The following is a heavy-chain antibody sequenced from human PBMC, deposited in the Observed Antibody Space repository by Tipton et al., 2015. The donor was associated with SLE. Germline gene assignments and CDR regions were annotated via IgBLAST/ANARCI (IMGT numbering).Heavy chain of an antibody. J-gene: IGHJ2*01. CDR1: GFSFNGYP. Sequence: SLRLSCAVSGFSFNGYPLHWVRQAPGKGLEWVADISSEGTLKYYADSVKGRFTISKDNSRNTLHLEMNSLRTDDTAIYYCARGLRFWCSDVWGRGTLVTVSS. D-gene: IGHD3-16*01. CDR3: ARGLRFWCSDV. V-gene: IGHV3-30*01. CDR2: ISSEGTLK.